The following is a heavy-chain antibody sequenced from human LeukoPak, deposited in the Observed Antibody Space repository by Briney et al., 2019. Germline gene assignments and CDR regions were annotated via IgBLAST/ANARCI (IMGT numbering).Heavy chain of an antibody. CDR2: INHSGST. CDR1: GGSISSYY. CDR3: ARALRYCSGGSCYPSYYYYYGMDV. J-gene: IGHJ6*02. V-gene: IGHV4-34*01. Sequence: SETLSLTCTVSGGSISSYYWSWIRQPPGKGLEWIGEINHSGSTNYNPSLKSRVTISVDTSKNQFSLKLSSVTAADTTVYYCARALRYCSGGSCYPSYYYYYGMDVWGQGTTVTVSS. D-gene: IGHD2-15*01.